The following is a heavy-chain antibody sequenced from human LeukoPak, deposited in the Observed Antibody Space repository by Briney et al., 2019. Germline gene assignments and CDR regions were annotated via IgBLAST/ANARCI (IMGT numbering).Heavy chain of an antibody. Sequence: GGSLRLSCAASGFTFSDYYMSWIRQAPGKGLEWVSYISSSSSYTNCADSVKGRFTISRDNAKNSLYLQMNSLRAEDTAVYYCARAGYCSSTSCYPNWFDPWGQGTLVTVSS. CDR3: ARAGYCSSTSCYPNWFDP. J-gene: IGHJ5*02. CDR2: ISSSSSYT. CDR1: GFTFSDYY. V-gene: IGHV3-11*06. D-gene: IGHD2-2*01.